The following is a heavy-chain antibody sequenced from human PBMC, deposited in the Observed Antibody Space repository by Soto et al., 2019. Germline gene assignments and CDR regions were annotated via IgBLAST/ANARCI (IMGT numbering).Heavy chain of an antibody. Sequence: SETLSLTCAVSGGSISSGGYSWSWIRQPPGKGLEWIGYMYHSGSTYYNPSLKSRVTISIDRSKNQFSLKLSSATAAATAVYCCASLWVVVTKVSRFDYWGQETLVPAS. J-gene: IGHJ4*02. CDR3: ASLWVVVTKVSRFDY. CDR2: MYHSGST. CDR1: GGSISSGGYS. V-gene: IGHV4-30-2*01. D-gene: IGHD2-15*01.